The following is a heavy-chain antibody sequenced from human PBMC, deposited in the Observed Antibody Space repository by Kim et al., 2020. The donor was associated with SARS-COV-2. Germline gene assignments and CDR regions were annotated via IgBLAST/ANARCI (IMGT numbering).Heavy chain of an antibody. V-gene: IGHV1-3*01. D-gene: IGHD2-8*01. J-gene: IGHJ4*02. Sequence: ASVKVSCKASGYTFTKYGVHWVRQAPGQSLEWMGWVNAGNGDTHYSPKFQDRVTITRDTSATTAYMELSSLRSEDTAVYYCARPSFCADGICPYYDYWGQGTLVTVS. CDR2: VNAGNGDT. CDR1: GYTFTKYG. CDR3: ARPSFCADGICPYYDY.